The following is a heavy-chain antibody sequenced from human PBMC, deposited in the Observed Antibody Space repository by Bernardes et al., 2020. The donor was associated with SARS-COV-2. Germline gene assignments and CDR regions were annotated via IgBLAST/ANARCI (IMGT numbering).Heavy chain of an antibody. V-gene: IGHV4-59*01. CDR1: GGSISSYY. CDR3: ARDTVLGAFDI. Sequence: TLSLTCTVSGGSISSYYWSWIRQPPGKGLEWIGYIYYSGSTNYNPSLKSRVTISVDTSKNQFSLKLSSVTAADTAVYYCARDTVLGAFDIWGQGTMVTVSS. D-gene: IGHD4-17*01. J-gene: IGHJ3*02. CDR2: IYYSGST.